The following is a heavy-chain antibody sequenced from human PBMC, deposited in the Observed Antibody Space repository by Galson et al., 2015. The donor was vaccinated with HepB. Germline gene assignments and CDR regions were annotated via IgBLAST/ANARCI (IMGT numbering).Heavy chain of an antibody. V-gene: IGHV4-31*03. CDR2: IYYSGST. Sequence: LSLTCTVSGGSISSGGYCWSWIRQHPGKGLEWIGYIYYSGSTYYNPSLKSRVTISVDTSKNQFSLKLSSVTAADTAVYYCARERQGSGYYSGVYWYFDLWGRGTLVTVSS. J-gene: IGHJ2*01. D-gene: IGHD3-22*01. CDR3: ARERQGSGYYSGVYWYFDL. CDR1: GGSISSGGYC.